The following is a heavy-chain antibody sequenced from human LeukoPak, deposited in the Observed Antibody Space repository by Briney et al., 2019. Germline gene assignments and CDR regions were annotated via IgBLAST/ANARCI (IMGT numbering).Heavy chain of an antibody. CDR3: ARDWGELFGSDY. Sequence: SSETLSLTCAVYGGSFSGYYWSWVRQAPGKGLEWVSSISSSSSYIYYADSVKGRFTISRDNAKNSLYLQMNSLRAEDTAVYYCARDWGELFGSDYWGQGTLVTVSS. V-gene: IGHV3-21*01. D-gene: IGHD1-26*01. J-gene: IGHJ4*02. CDR2: ISSSSSYI. CDR1: GGSFSGYY.